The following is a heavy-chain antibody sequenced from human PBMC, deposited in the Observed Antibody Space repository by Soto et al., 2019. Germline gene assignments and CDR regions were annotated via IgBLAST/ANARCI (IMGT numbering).Heavy chain of an antibody. V-gene: IGHV1-18*01. Sequence: GASVKVSCKASCYTFTNYGIIWVRQAPGQGPEWMGWISAYNGDTHYTQRLQGRVTMTTDTSTSTAYMELRGLRSDDTAVYYCARVRHLVGYFYSYMDVWGKGTTVTVSS. D-gene: IGHD6-6*01. CDR1: CYTFTNYG. J-gene: IGHJ6*03. CDR3: ARVRHLVGYFYSYMDV. CDR2: ISAYNGDT.